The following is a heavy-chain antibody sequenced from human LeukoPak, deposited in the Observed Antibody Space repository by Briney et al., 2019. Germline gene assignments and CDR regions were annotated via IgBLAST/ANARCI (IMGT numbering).Heavy chain of an antibody. V-gene: IGHV3-21*01. CDR2: ISSSSSYI. D-gene: IGHD3-9*01. CDR3: ARGSSERLRYFDWLLYGYYYFDY. J-gene: IGHJ4*02. CDR1: GFTFSSYS. Sequence: GGSLRLSCAASGFTFSSYSMNWVRQAPGKGLEWVSSISSSSSYIYYADSVKGRFTISRDNAKNSLYLQMNSLRAEDTAVYYCARGSSERLRYFDWLLYGYYYFDYWGQGTLVTVSS.